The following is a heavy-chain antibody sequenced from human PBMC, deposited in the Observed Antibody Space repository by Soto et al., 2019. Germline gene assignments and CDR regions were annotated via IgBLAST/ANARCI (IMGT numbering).Heavy chain of an antibody. CDR3: ARAQGDAFDI. J-gene: IGHJ3*02. Sequence: PSETLSLTCTVSGGSISSYYWSWFRQPPGKGLEWIGYIYYSGSTNYNPSLKSRVTISVDTSKNQFSLKLSSVTAADTAVYYCARAQGDAFDIWGQGTIVTVSS. CDR2: IYYSGST. CDR1: GGSISSYY. V-gene: IGHV4-59*01.